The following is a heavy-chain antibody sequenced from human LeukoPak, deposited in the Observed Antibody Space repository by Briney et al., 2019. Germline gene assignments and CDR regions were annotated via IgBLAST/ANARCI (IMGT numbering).Heavy chain of an antibody. CDR3: ASVSYPDY. CDR2: ISSSGYTI. Sequence: GGSLRLSCAASGFTFSSYEMNWFRQAPGQGLEWVSYISSSGYTIYYADSVKGRFTISRDNAKNSLYLQMNSLRAEDTAVYYCASVSYPDYWGQGTLVTVSS. D-gene: IGHD2-2*02. V-gene: IGHV3-48*03. J-gene: IGHJ4*02. CDR1: GFTFSSYE.